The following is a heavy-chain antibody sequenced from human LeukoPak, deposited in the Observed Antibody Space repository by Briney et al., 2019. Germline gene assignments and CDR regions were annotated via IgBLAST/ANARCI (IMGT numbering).Heavy chain of an antibody. CDR3: ARTYDYDSSGYYYGHWFDP. Sequence: ASVKVSCRATGYTCTHYGNIWVRQAPGQGLEWMGWISAYNGNTNYAQKLQGRVTMTTETSTSTAYMELRSLRSDDTAIYYCARTYDYDSSGYYYGHWFDPWGQGALVTVSS. V-gene: IGHV1-18*01. CDR2: ISAYNGNT. CDR1: GYTCTHYG. D-gene: IGHD3-22*01. J-gene: IGHJ5*02.